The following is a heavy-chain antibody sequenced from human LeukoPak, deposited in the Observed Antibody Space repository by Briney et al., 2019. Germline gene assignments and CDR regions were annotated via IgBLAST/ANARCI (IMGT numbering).Heavy chain of an antibody. CDR1: AFTFDDYG. V-gene: IGHV3-20*04. CDR2: INWNGGST. CDR3: ARSPPPAIYYDSSGYYYFDY. J-gene: IGHJ4*02. D-gene: IGHD3-22*01. Sequence: PGGSLRPSCAASAFTFDDYGMSWVRQAPGKGLEWVSGINWNGGSTGYADSVKGRFTISRDNAKNSLYLQMNSLRAEDTALYYCARSPPPAIYYDSSGYYYFDYWGQGTLVTVSS.